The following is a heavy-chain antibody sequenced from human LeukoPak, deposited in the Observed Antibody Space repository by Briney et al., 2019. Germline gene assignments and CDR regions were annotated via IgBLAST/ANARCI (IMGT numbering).Heavy chain of an antibody. CDR1: GGSISSGDYY. CDR2: MYYSGST. J-gene: IGHJ5*02. Sequence: SETLSLTCTVSGGSISSGDYYWSWIRQPPGKGLEWIAYMYYSGSTYYNPSLKSRVTMSADTSKNQLSLKLSSVTAADTAVYYCARPYYYDSRIDPSGQGILVTVPS. D-gene: IGHD3-22*01. V-gene: IGHV4-30-4*01. CDR3: ARPYYYDSRIDP.